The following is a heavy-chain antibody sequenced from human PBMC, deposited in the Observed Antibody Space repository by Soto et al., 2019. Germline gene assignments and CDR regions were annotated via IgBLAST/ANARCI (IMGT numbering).Heavy chain of an antibody. D-gene: IGHD2-15*01. V-gene: IGHV4-30-2*01. Sequence: QLQLQESGSGLVKPSQTLSLTCAVSGGSISSGGYSWSWIRQPPGKGLEWIGYIYHSGSTYYNPSPKSRGTLSVNRVQNQVSPKPSSVAAADTAVYYCVRGVGDYWGQGTLVTVSS. CDR2: IYHSGST. CDR3: VRGVGDY. CDR1: GGSISSGGYS. J-gene: IGHJ4*02.